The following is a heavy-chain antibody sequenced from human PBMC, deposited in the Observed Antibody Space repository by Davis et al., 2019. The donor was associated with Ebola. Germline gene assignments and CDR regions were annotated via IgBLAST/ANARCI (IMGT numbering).Heavy chain of an antibody. CDR2: INHSGST. V-gene: IGHV4-34*01. J-gene: IGHJ5*02. CDR1: GGSFSGYY. CDR3: ARGALVVPAATKYNWFDP. D-gene: IGHD2-2*01. Sequence: SETLSLTCAVYGGSFSGYYWSWIRQPPGKGLEWIGEINHSGSTNYNPSLKSRVTISVDTSKNQFSLKLSSVTAADTAVYSCARGALVVPAATKYNWFDPWGQGTLVTVSS.